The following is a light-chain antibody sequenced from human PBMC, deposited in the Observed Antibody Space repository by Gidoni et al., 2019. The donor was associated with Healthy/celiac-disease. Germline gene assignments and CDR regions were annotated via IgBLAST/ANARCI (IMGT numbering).Light chain of an antibody. Sequence: SYVLTQPPSVSVAPRKTARITCGGNNIGSKSVHWYPQKPGQAPVLVIYYDSDRPSGIPERFSGSNSGNTATLTISRVEAGDEADYYCQVWDSSSDHLYVFGTGTKVTVL. CDR1: NIGSKS. CDR3: QVWDSSSDHLYV. CDR2: YDS. V-gene: IGLV3-21*04. J-gene: IGLJ1*01.